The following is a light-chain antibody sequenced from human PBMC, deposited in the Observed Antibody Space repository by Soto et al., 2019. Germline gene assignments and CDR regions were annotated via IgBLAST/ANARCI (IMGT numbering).Light chain of an antibody. CDR1: SSNIGADYD. CDR3: QSYDIDLSHYV. CDR2: GNK. J-gene: IGLJ7*01. Sequence: QSVLTQSPSVSGAPGQRVTVACTGTSSNIGADYDVHWYQQFPGTAPKLLLYGNKNRPSGVPDRFSGSKSGTSASLTISGLQAEDEAAYYCQSYDIDLSHYVFGPGTQLTVL. V-gene: IGLV1-40*01.